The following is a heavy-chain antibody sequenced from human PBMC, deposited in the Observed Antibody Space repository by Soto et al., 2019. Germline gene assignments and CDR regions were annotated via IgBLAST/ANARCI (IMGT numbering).Heavy chain of an antibody. CDR1: GFTFASYE. J-gene: IGHJ4*02. CDR2: ISSGGYSI. CDR3: VKGSDHTDWLIVGATSGGY. V-gene: IGHV3-48*03. D-gene: IGHD1-26*01. Sequence: GGSLRLSCAASGFTFASYEMNWVRQAPGKGLEWVSYISSGGYSIYYADSVKGRFTISRDNAKNSLYLQKNSLRAEDTAVYYCVKGSDHTDWLIVGATSGGYWGQGTLVTVSS.